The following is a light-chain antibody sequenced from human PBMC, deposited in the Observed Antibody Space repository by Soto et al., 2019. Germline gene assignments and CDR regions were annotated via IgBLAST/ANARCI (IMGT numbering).Light chain of an antibody. J-gene: IGLJ1*01. Sequence: QSALAQPASVSGSPGQSITISCTGTGSDIAGYNYVSWYQQHPGKAPKLMIYEVSNRPSGVSNRFSGSKSGNTASLTISGLQAEDEADYYCSSYTSSSTLVFGTGTKVTVL. CDR2: EVS. CDR3: SSYTSSSTLV. V-gene: IGLV2-14*01. CDR1: GSDIAGYNY.